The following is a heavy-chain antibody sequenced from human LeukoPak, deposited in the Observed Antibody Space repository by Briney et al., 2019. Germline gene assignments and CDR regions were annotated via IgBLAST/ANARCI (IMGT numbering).Heavy chain of an antibody. V-gene: IGHV4-59*01. CDR1: GVSLHRSF. D-gene: IGHD3/OR15-3a*01. Sequence: SETLSLTCVVSGVSLHRSFWTWVRQPPGKGLEWIGRIYSSGTTDYSPSLKSQLTISIDTSKNQFSLRLASMTAADTAVYFCGRRPAVDGPIDNWGQGILVAVSS. CDR2: IYSSGTT. CDR3: GRRPAVDGPIDN. J-gene: IGHJ4*02.